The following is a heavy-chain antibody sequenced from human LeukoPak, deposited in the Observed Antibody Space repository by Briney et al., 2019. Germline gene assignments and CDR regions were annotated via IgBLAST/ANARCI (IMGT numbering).Heavy chain of an antibody. CDR1: GFTFSSYL. D-gene: IGHD3-22*01. CDR3: ARDLGDTSSYYFDY. Sequence: PGGSLRLSCAASGFTFSSYLMSWVRQAPGKGLERLANINQDGSEKFYVDSVKGRFTISRDNAKNSLYLQMNSLRAEDTAVYYCARDLGDTSSYYFDYWGQGTLVTVSS. CDR2: INQDGSEK. J-gene: IGHJ4*02. V-gene: IGHV3-7*01.